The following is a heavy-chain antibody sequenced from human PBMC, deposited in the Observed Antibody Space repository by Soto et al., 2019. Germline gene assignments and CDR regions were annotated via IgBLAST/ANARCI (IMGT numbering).Heavy chain of an antibody. D-gene: IGHD2-21*02. CDR1: GG. Sequence: QVQLVQSGAEVKKPGSSVRVSCKASGGINWVRQAPGHGLEWMGGFMPLFGTADYAQRFQGRVTITADELTTTSYIELRRLRSEDTAVYYCARRAYCGGDCFAFAVWGQGTSVTVSS. J-gene: IGHJ3*01. CDR2: FMPLFGTA. CDR3: ARRAYCGGDCFAFAV. V-gene: IGHV1-69*01.